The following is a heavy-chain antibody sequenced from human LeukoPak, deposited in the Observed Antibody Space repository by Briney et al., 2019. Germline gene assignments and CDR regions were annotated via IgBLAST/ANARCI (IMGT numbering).Heavy chain of an antibody. V-gene: IGHV1-69*04. J-gene: IGHJ4*02. D-gene: IGHD5-24*01. CDR3: ARDPLRDGYNSKDY. CDR1: GSTLSSYA. CDR2: INPILGIA. Sequence: APVKVFCKASGSTLSSYAISWVRQAPGQRLEWMGSINPILGIAKYAQKFQGRVTITADKSTRTAYMELSSLRSEDTDVYYCARDPLRDGYNSKDYRGQGTLVTVSS.